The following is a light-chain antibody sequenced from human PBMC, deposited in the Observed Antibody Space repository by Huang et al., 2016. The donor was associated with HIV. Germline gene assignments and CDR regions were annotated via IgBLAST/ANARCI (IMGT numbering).Light chain of an antibody. V-gene: IGKV1-39*01. CDR2: AAS. Sequence: DIQMTPSPSSLSASVGDRVTIPFRASQNISNSLNWYHQKPGRAPKLVISAASSLKSGVPSRFSGSGSGTDFTLTISSPQPEDVATYYCQQSYSTPSFGQGTKVEIK. CDR3: QQSYSTPS. CDR1: QNISNS. J-gene: IGKJ1*01.